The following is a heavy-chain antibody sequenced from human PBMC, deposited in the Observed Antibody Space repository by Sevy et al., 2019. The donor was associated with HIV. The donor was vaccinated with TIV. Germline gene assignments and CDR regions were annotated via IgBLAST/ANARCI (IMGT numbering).Heavy chain of an antibody. J-gene: IGHJ5*02. CDR1: GFTFSSYA. V-gene: IGHV3-30-3*01. D-gene: IGHD4-17*01. Sequence: GESLKISCAASGFTFSSYAMHWVRQAPGKGLEWVAVISYDGSNKYYADSVKGRFTISRDNSKNTLYLQVKSLRTEDTAVYYCARDQHDYAGNLRTGWFDPWGQGTLVTVSS. CDR3: ARDQHDYAGNLRTGWFDP. CDR2: ISYDGSNK.